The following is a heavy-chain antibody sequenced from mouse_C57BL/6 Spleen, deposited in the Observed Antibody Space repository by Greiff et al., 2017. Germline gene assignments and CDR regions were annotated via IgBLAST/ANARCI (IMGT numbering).Heavy chain of an antibody. CDR2: IYPRSGNT. CDR3: ARGGSNWDLFDY. CDR1: GYTFTSYG. D-gene: IGHD4-1*01. Sequence: VQLQQSGAELARPGASVKLSCKASGYTFTSYGISWVKQRTGQGLEWIGEIYPRSGNTYYNEKFKGKATLTADKSSSTAYMELRSLTSEDSAVYFCARGGSNWDLFDYWGQGTTLTVSS. V-gene: IGHV1-81*01. J-gene: IGHJ2*01.